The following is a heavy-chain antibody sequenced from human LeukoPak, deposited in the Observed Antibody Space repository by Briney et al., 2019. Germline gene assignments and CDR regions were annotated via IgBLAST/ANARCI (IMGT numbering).Heavy chain of an antibody. CDR3: ARGEHTCDY. CDR2: ISDSGYT. V-gene: IGHV4-4*07. D-gene: IGHD1-26*01. Sequence: QPSETLSLTCTVSGGSINGYYWNWIRQSAGKRLEWIGRISDSGYTNYNPSLQSRLTMSVDTSKNQFSLRLSSLTAAATAVYYCARGEHTCDYWGQGTLVTVSS. CDR1: GGSINGYY. J-gene: IGHJ4*02.